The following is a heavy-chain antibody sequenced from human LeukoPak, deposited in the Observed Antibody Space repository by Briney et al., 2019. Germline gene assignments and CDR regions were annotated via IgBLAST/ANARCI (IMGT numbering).Heavy chain of an antibody. J-gene: IGHJ4*02. V-gene: IGHV3-23*01. CDR1: GFTFSSYA. D-gene: IGHD6-19*01. CDR3: AKPMLPVAGVNYFDY. Sequence: GGSLRLSCAASGFTFSSYAMSWVRQAPGKGLEWVTAISGSGGSTYYADSVKGRFTISRDNSKNTLYLQMNSLRAEDTAVYYCAKPMLPVAGVNYFDYWGQGTLVTVSS. CDR2: ISGSGGST.